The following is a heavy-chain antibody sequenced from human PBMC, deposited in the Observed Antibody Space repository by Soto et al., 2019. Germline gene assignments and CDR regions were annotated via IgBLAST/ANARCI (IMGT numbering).Heavy chain of an antibody. V-gene: IGHV3-30*18. CDR2: ISYDGSNK. Sequence: PGWSLRLSCAASGFTFSSYGMHLVRQAPGKGLEWVAFISYDGSNKYYADSVKGRFTISRDNSKNTLYLQMNSLRAEDTAVYYCAKALEAITMVRGVISYYYYGMDVWGEGTTVTVS. CDR1: GFTFSSYG. J-gene: IGHJ6*02. D-gene: IGHD3-10*01. CDR3: AKALEAITMVRGVISYYYYGMDV.